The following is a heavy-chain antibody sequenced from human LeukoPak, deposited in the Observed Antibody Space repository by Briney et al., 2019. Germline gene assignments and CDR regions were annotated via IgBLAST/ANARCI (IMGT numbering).Heavy chain of an antibody. CDR2: ISFDGSNQ. Sequence: PGRSLRLSCAASGFTFSSFGMHWVRQAPGQGLEWVAVISFDGSNQYYADSVKGRFTIYRDNFKNTVYLQMNSLRAEETAVYYCARADSDGYYDSSGYYEYWGQGTLVTVSS. D-gene: IGHD3-22*01. J-gene: IGHJ4*02. V-gene: IGHV3-30*03. CDR3: ARADSDGYYDSSGYYEY. CDR1: GFTFSSFG.